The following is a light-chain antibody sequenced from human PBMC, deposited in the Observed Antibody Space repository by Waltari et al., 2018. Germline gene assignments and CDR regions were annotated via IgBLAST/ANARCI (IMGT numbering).Light chain of an antibody. V-gene: IGLV3-25*03. J-gene: IGLJ3*02. CDR2: KDS. Sequence: SYELTQPPSVSVSPGQTARITCSGDALPKQYAYWYQQKPGQAPVLWIYKDSERPSGSPERFSGSSSGTTVTLTISGVQAEDEADYYCQSADSSGTYPLVFGGGTKLTVL. CDR1: ALPKQY. CDR3: QSADSSGTYPLV.